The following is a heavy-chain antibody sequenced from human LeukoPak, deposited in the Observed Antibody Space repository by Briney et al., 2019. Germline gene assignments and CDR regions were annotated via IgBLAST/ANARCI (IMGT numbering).Heavy chain of an antibody. CDR2: ISYHGSNK. J-gene: IGHJ6*02. CDR3: AIGVKSGYSYEDFYGMDV. V-gene: IGHV3-30*03. Sequence: GGSLRLSCAASGFTFSSYGMHWVRQAPGKGLEWVAVISYHGSNKYYADSVKGRFTISRDNSKNTLYLQMNSLRAEDTAVYYCAIGVKSGYSYEDFYGMDVLGQGTTVTVSS. CDR1: GFTFSSYG. D-gene: IGHD5-18*01.